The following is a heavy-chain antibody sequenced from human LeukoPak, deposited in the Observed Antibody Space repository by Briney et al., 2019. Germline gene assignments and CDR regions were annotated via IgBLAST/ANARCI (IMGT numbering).Heavy chain of an antibody. V-gene: IGHV3-30*02. Sequence: GGSLRLSCAASGFTFSSYGMHWVRQAPGKGLEWVAFIRYDGSNKYYAGSVKGRFTISRDNSKNTLYLQMNSLRAEDTAVYYCAKDSGAIAVAGDFDYRGQGTLVTVSS. D-gene: IGHD6-19*01. J-gene: IGHJ4*02. CDR1: GFTFSSYG. CDR3: AKDSGAIAVAGDFDY. CDR2: IRYDGSNK.